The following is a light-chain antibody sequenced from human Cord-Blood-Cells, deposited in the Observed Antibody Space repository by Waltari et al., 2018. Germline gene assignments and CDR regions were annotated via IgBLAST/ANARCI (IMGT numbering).Light chain of an antibody. CDR3: CSYAGSSTWV. CDR2: EVS. J-gene: IGLJ3*02. V-gene: IGLV2-23*02. CDR1: SSDVGRYNL. Sequence: QSALTQPASVSGSPGQSFTISCPGTSSDVGRYNLVSWYQQHPGKAPKLMIYEVSKRPSGVSNRFSGSKSGNTASLTISGLQAEDEADYYCCSYAGSSTWVFGGGTKLTVL.